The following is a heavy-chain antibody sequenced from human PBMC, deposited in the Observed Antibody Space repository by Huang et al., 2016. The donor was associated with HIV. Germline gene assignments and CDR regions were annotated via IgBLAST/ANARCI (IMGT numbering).Heavy chain of an antibody. CDR1: GSTFNKYA. V-gene: IGHV1-69*13. J-gene: IGHJ5*02. CDR3: TSDQQTNWYRVDWFDP. CDR2: SIRDFGTT. Sequence: QVQLVQSGAEVKKPGSSVTVSCKASGSTFNKYAINWVRQAPGQGLEWMGGSIRDFGTTNYAQKFQGRIRITADESTSTTYMDLNSLRSDDTAVYYCTSDQQTNWYRVDWFDPWGQGTLVTVSS. D-gene: IGHD1-26*01.